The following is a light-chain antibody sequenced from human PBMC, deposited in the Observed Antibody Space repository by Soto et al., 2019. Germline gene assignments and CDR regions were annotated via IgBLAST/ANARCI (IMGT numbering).Light chain of an antibody. V-gene: IGKV1-27*01. J-gene: IGKJ1*01. CDR3: QKYNIAPSWT. CDR2: SAS. CDR1: QSISNW. Sequence: DIQMTQSPSTLSASVGDRVTITCRASQSISNWLAWYQRKPGKVPDLLISSASTLQSGAPSRFSGSGSGTDFTPTISSLQPEDVATYYCQKYNIAPSWTFGQGTKVDIK.